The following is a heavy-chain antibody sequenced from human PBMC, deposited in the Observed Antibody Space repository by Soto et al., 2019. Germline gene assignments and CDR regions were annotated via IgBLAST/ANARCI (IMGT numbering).Heavy chain of an antibody. CDR3: AKDPTIGTTFGDYYYYYYGMDV. J-gene: IGHJ6*02. CDR2: ISSSSSTI. CDR1: GFTFSSYS. V-gene: IGHV3-48*01. Sequence: GGSLRLSCAASGFTFSSYSMNWVRQAPGKGLEWVSYISSSSSTIYYADSVKGRSTISRDNSKNTLYLQMNSLRAEDTAVYYCAKDPTIGTTFGDYYYYYYGMDVWGQGTTVTVSS. D-gene: IGHD3-16*01.